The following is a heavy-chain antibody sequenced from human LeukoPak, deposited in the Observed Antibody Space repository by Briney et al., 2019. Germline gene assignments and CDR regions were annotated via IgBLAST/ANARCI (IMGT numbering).Heavy chain of an antibody. CDR3: ARGIRESGSCYSVDAFDI. J-gene: IGHJ3*02. CDR2: ISSSSSYI. D-gene: IGHD1-26*01. Sequence: GGSLRLSCAASGFTFSSYSMNWVRQAPGKGLEWVSSISSSSSYIYYADSVKGRFTISRDNAKNSLYLQMNSLRAEDTAVYYCARGIRESGSCYSVDAFDIWGQGTMVTVSS. CDR1: GFTFSSYS. V-gene: IGHV3-21*01.